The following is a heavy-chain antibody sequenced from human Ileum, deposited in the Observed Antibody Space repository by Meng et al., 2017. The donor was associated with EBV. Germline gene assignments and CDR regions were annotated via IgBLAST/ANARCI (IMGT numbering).Heavy chain of an antibody. D-gene: IGHD2-8*02. Sequence: QVQLQQWGAGLLKPSXXLSLTCAVYGGSLSGYYWSRLRQLPGKGLEWIGEINHSGSTNYKPSLKSRVTISVDTSKNQFSLRLSSVTAADSAVYYCAYYFVGRGGTGSWGQGTLVTVSS. CDR1: GGSLSGYY. J-gene: IGHJ4*02. CDR2: INHSGST. CDR3: AYYFVGRGGTGS. V-gene: IGHV4-34*01.